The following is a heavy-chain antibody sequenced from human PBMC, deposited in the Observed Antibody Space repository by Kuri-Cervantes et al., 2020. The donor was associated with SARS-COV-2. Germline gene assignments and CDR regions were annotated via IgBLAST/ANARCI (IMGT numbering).Heavy chain of an antibody. CDR3: ARHGITGTTHYYGMDV. CDR2: IIPIFGTA. D-gene: IGHD1-7*01. V-gene: IGHV1-69*13. CDR1: GGTFSSYA. Sequence: SVKVSCKASGGTFSSYAISWVRQAPGQGLEWMGGIIPIFGTANYAQKFQGRVTITADESTSTAYMELSSLRSEDTAVYYCARHGITGTTHYYGMDVWGQGTTVTVPS. J-gene: IGHJ6*02.